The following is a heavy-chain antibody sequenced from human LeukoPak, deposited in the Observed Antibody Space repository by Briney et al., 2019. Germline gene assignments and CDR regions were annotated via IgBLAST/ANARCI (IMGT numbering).Heavy chain of an antibody. CDR3: ARKLYGDYRFDY. D-gene: IGHD4-17*01. CDR2: INRSGTT. J-gene: IGHJ4*02. CDR1: RGSFSGYY. V-gene: IGHV4-34*01. Sequence: SETLSLTCAVYRGSFSGYYWTWIRQSPGKGLEWIGEINRSGTTNYNPSLKSRVTISIDTSKNQFSLKLSSVTAADTAVYYCARKLYGDYRFDYWGQGTLVTVSS.